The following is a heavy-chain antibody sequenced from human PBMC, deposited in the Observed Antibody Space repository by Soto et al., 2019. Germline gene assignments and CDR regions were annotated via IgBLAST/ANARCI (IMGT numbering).Heavy chain of an antibody. V-gene: IGHV3-64*01. J-gene: IGHJ3*02. D-gene: IGHD3-9*01. CDR1: GFTLSSYA. CDR2: ISSNGGST. Sequence: HPGGSLRLSCAASGFTLSSYAMHWVRQAPGKGLEYVSAISSNGGSTYYANSVKGRFTISRDNSKNTLYLQMGSLRAEDMAVYYCARDHLPAPVLRYFDSAFDIWGQGTMVTVSS. CDR3: ARDHLPAPVLRYFDSAFDI.